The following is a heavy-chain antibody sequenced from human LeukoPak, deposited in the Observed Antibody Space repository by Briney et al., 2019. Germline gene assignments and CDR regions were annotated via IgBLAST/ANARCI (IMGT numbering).Heavy chain of an antibody. CDR3: VRDNAAADGALDY. J-gene: IGHJ4*02. CDR1: GFTFSSHG. CDR2: IWYDGSHR. D-gene: IGHD5-24*01. V-gene: IGHV3-33*01. Sequence: GRSLRLSCVASGFTFSSHGVHWVRQAPGKGLEWVAVIWYDGSHRYYPDSVKGRFTISRDNSKNTLFLQMDSLRVDDTAVYYCVRDNAAADGALDYWGQGCLVTVSS.